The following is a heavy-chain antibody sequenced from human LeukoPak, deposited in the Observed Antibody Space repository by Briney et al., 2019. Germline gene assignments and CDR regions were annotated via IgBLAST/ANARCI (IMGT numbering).Heavy chain of an antibody. J-gene: IGHJ4*02. CDR2: INSDGSTT. CDR3: ARSSSGYYQVGD. Sequence: PGGSLRLSCAASGFTFSSYWMHWVRQVPGKGLVWVSRINSDGSTTSYADSVKGRFTISRDNTKNTLYLQMNSLGAEDTAVYYCARSSSGYYQVGDWGQGTLVTVSS. D-gene: IGHD3-22*01. V-gene: IGHV3-74*01. CDR1: GFTFSSYW.